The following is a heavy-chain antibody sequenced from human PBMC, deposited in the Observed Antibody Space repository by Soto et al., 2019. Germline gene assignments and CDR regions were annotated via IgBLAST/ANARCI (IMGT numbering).Heavy chain of an antibody. Sequence: SETLSLTCAVSGGSFRGFYWTWIRQSPGKGLEWLGDINHVGITNYNPSLKSRVSIPVDTSKSQFSLKLSSVTAEDTAVYYCARDGLAGDCYDYWGQGTLVTVSS. J-gene: IGHJ4*02. CDR1: GGSFRGFY. CDR2: INHVGIT. V-gene: IGHV4-34*01. D-gene: IGHD3-10*01. CDR3: ARDGLAGDCYDY.